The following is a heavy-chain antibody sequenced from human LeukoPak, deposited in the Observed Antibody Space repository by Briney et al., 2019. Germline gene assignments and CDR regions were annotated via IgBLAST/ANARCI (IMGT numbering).Heavy chain of an antibody. CDR1: GFTVSSNY. V-gene: IGHV3-53*01. Sequence: GGSLRLSCAASGFTVSSNYMSWVRQAPGKGLEWVSVIYSGGNTHYADSVKGRFTISRDNSKNTLYLQMNSLKTEDTAVYYCTTVWYSSGWPFDYWGQGTLVTVSS. CDR2: IYSGGNT. CDR3: TTVWYSSGWPFDY. D-gene: IGHD6-19*01. J-gene: IGHJ4*02.